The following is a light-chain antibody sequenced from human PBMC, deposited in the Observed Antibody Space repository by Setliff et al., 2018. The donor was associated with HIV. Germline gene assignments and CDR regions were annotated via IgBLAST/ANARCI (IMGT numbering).Light chain of an antibody. J-gene: IGLJ1*01. CDR3: QVWDSSSDHPYV. Sequence: SYELTQPPSVSVAPGKTARITCGGNNIGSKSVHWYQQKPGQAPVLVISYDSDRPSGIPERFSGSNSGNTATLTISRVEAGDEADYYCQVWDSSSDHPYVFGTGTEV. CDR1: NIGSKS. V-gene: IGLV3-21*04. CDR2: YDS.